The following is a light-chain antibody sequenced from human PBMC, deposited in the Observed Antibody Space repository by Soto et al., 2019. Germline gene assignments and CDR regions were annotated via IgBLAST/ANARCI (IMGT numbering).Light chain of an antibody. CDR1: QSISSY. Sequence: DIPMTQSPSSLSASVGDRVTITCRASQSISSYLNWYQQKPGKAPKLLIYAASSLQSGVPSRFSGSGSGTDFTLTISSLQPEDFATYYCQQSYSTPPYTVGQGTKLEIK. J-gene: IGKJ2*01. V-gene: IGKV1-39*01. CDR2: AAS. CDR3: QQSYSTPPYT.